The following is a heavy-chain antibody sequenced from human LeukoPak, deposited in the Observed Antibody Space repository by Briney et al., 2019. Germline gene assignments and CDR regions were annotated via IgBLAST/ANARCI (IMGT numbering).Heavy chain of an antibody. V-gene: IGHV4-4*07. D-gene: IGHD3-22*01. CDR3: ARLSRRDSSGYYDFDY. J-gene: IGHJ4*02. CDR1: GGSISSYY. Sequence: SETLSLTCTVSGGSISSYYWSWIRQPAGKGLEWIGRIYTSGSTNYNPSLKSRVTMSVDTSKNQFSLKLSSVTAADTAVYYCARLSRRDSSGYYDFDYWGQGALVTVSS. CDR2: IYTSGST.